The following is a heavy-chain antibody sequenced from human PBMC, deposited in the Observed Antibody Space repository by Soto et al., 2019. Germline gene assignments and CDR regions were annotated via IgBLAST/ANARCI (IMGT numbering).Heavy chain of an antibody. CDR1: GFTFSSYS. CDR2: ISSSSYI. V-gene: IGHV3-21*01. J-gene: IGHJ6*03. Sequence: GGSLRLSCAASGFTFSSYSMNWVRQAPWKGLEWVSSISSSSYIYYADSVKGRFTISRDNAKNSLYLQMNSLRAEDTAVYYCARDVGDYGSGSPYYYYMDVWGKGTTVTVSS. D-gene: IGHD3-10*01. CDR3: ARDVGDYGSGSPYYYYMDV.